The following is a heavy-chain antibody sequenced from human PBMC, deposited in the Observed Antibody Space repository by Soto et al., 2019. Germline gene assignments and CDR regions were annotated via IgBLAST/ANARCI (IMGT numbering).Heavy chain of an antibody. CDR2: IRGSGGST. Sequence: GGSLRLSCAASGFTFSSYAMSWVRQAPGKGLEWVSAIRGSGGSTYYADSVKGRFTISRDNSKNTLYLQMNSLRAEDTAVYYCAKLPGSSGWFAFDYWGQGTLVTVSS. CDR1: GFTFSSYA. V-gene: IGHV3-23*01. CDR3: AKLPGSSGWFAFDY. J-gene: IGHJ4*02. D-gene: IGHD6-19*01.